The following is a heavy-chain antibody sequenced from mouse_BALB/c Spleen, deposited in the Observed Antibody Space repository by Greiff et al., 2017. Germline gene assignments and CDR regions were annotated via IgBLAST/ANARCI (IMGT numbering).Heavy chain of an antibody. CDR3: ARADGNGPWDY. Sequence: EVQLVESGGGLVKPGGSLKLSCAASGFTFSDYYMYWVRQTPEKRLEWVATISDGGSCTYYPDSVKGRFTISRDNAKNNLYLQMSRLKSEDTAMYYCARADGNGPWDYWGQGTSVTVSS. CDR1: GFTFSDYY. D-gene: IGHD1-1*01. J-gene: IGHJ4*01. CDR2: ISDGGSCT. V-gene: IGHV5-4*02.